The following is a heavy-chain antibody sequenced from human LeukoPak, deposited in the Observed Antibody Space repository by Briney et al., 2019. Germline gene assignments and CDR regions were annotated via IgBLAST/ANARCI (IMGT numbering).Heavy chain of an antibody. D-gene: IGHD4-17*01. CDR1: GGSISSSSYY. V-gene: IGHV4-39*07. CDR3: AREGYGDYGFDY. J-gene: IGHJ4*02. Sequence: PSETLSLTCTVSGGSISSSSYYWGWIRQPPGKGLEWIGSIYYSGSTYYNPSLKSRVTISVDRSKNQFSLKLSSVTAADTAVYYCAREGYGDYGFDYWGQGTLVTVSS. CDR2: IYYSGST.